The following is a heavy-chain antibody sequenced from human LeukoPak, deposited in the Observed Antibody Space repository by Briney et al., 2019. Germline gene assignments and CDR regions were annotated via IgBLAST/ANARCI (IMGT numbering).Heavy chain of an antibody. CDR3: ARDQYYDFWSGYYPAWFDP. Sequence: SETLSLTCTVSGGSISSSSYYWGWIRQPPGKGLEWIGSIYYSGSTYYNPSLKSRVTMSVDTSKNQFSLKLGSVTAADTAVYYCARDQYYDFWSGYYPAWFDPWGQGTLVTVSS. J-gene: IGHJ5*02. V-gene: IGHV4-39*07. CDR1: GGSISSSSYY. CDR2: IYYSGST. D-gene: IGHD3-3*01.